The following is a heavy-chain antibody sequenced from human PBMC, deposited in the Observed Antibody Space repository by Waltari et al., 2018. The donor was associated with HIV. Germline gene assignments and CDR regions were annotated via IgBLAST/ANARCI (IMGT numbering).Heavy chain of an antibody. J-gene: IGHJ3*02. V-gene: IGHV4-4*07. CDR3: AREYCSSTSCSPNGRLGAFDI. Sequence: QVQLQESGPGLVKASETLSLTCTGSGGSISSYYWIWIRQPAGKGLEWIGRIYTSGSTNYNSSLKSRVTMSIDTSKNQFFLKLSSVTAADTAVYYCAREYCSSTSCSPNGRLGAFDIWGQGTMVTVSS. D-gene: IGHD2-2*01. CDR2: IYTSGST. CDR1: GGSISSYY.